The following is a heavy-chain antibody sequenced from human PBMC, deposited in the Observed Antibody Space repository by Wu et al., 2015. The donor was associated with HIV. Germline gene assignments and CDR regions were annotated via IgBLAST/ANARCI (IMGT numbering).Heavy chain of an antibody. CDR3: AVLYDVEGDKPIFDH. CDR1: GHTFTTYT. J-gene: IGHJ4*02. Sequence: QVQLVQSGAEVKKPGSSVKVSCKASGHTFTTYTYNWVRQDPGQGLEWMGRINPNTGGTDYAQKFQGRVTMTRNNSINTAYMELSSLGSEDTAVYYCAVLYDVEGDKPIFDHWGQGTLVTVSS. D-gene: IGHD3-16*01. CDR2: INPNTGGT. V-gene: IGHV1-8*02.